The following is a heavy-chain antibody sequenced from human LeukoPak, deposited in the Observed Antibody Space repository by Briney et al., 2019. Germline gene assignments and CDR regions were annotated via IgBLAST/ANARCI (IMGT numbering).Heavy chain of an antibody. CDR1: GFTFRDYT. Sequence: PGGSLRLSCAASGFTFRDYTMNWVRQAPGKGLEWVSAISKSGTYIKYADSVKGRFTISRDNAKNSLYLQMNSLRAEDTAVYYCARCQWLPTGGFYYYGMDVWGQGTTVTVSS. J-gene: IGHJ6*02. D-gene: IGHD6-19*01. CDR2: ISKSGTYI. CDR3: ARCQWLPTGGFYYYGMDV. V-gene: IGHV3-21*01.